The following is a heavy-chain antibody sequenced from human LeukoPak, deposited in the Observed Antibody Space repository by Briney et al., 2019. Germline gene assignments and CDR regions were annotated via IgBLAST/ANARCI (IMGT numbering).Heavy chain of an antibody. CDR2: ISSSSSYI. Sequence: GGSLRLSCTASGFTFSSYCMNWVRQAPGKGLEWVSSISSSSSYIYYADSVKGRFTISRDNAKNSLYLQMNSLRAEDTAVYYCARGGHYYDSSGYYPSDYWGQGTLVTVSS. CDR3: ARGGHYYDSSGYYPSDY. CDR1: GFTFSSYC. D-gene: IGHD3-22*01. V-gene: IGHV3-21*01. J-gene: IGHJ4*02.